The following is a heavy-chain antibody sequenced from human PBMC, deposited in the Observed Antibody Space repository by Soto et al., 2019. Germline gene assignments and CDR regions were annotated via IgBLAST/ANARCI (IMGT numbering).Heavy chain of an antibody. Sequence: ASVKVSCKASGYTFTGYYMHWVRQAPGQGLEWMGWINPNSGGTNYAQKFQGWVTMTRDTSISRAYMELSRLRSDDTAVYYCARASSVLMVYAITAGYDAFDIWGQGTMVT. V-gene: IGHV1-2*04. CDR2: INPNSGGT. CDR3: ARASSVLMVYAITAGYDAFDI. J-gene: IGHJ3*02. D-gene: IGHD2-8*01. CDR1: GYTFTGYY.